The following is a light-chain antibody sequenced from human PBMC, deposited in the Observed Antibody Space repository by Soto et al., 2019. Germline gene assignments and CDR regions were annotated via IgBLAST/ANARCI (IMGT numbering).Light chain of an antibody. CDR2: DAS. V-gene: IGKV1-33*01. Sequence: DIQMTQSPSSLSASVGDRVTITCQASHDIRKYLNWYQQKRGKAPRLLIYDASNMEKGVPSRFTGSGSGTDFILTISSLQPEDIATYYCQQYENFPITFGQGTRLEIK. CDR1: HDIRKY. CDR3: QQYENFPIT. J-gene: IGKJ5*01.